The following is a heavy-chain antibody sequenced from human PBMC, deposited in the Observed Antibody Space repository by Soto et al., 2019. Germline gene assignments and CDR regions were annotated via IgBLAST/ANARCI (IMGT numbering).Heavy chain of an antibody. V-gene: IGHV1-46*01. CDR2: INPSGGSA. Sequence: QVQLVQSGSEMKKPGASVKISCKASGYRFTNNHMHWVRQAPGQGLEWMGIINPSGGSATTAQKFQGRVPMTRDTSTSTDYMEMSSLASEDTAVYYCARDRGGSWTVDYWGQGTLVTVSS. J-gene: IGHJ4*02. CDR3: ARDRGGSWTVDY. CDR1: GYRFTNNH. D-gene: IGHD3-10*01.